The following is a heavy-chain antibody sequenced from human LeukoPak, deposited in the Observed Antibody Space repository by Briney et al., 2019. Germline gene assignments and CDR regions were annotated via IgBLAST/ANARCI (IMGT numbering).Heavy chain of an antibody. Sequence: GGSLRLSCAASGFTFSSYDMHWVRQAPGKGLEWVSAIGTAGDTYYPGSVKGRFTISRENAKNSLYLQMNSLRAGDTAVYYCARSRKSSSWYPDFDYWGQGTLVTVSS. CDR2: IGTAGDT. CDR3: ARSRKSSSWYPDFDY. CDR1: GFTFSSYD. D-gene: IGHD6-13*01. J-gene: IGHJ4*02. V-gene: IGHV3-13*01.